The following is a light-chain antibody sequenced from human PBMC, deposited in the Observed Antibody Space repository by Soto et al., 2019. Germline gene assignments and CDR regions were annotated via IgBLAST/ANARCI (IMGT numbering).Light chain of an antibody. CDR2: GAS. J-gene: IGKJ1*01. Sequence: DIQMTQSPSSLSASVGDRVTITCQASKDIKNYLNWYQQKPGKASKLLIYGASILETGVPSRFSGSGSGKDFTFTISSLQPEEIATYYCQHYDDLPWAFGQGTKVAIK. CDR1: KDIKNY. V-gene: IGKV1-33*01. CDR3: QHYDDLPWA.